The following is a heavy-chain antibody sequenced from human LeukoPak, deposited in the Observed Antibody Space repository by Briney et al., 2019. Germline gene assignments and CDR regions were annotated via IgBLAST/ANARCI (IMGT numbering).Heavy chain of an antibody. D-gene: IGHD3-16*01. V-gene: IGHV3-74*01. CDR2: LNSDGSST. CDR1: GFTFSRYW. J-gene: IGHJ4*02. Sequence: GGSLRLSCAASGFTFSRYWMHWVRQAPGKGLVWVSRLNSDGSSTTYADSVKGRFTISRDNAKNTLYLQMNSLRAEDTAVYYCVRGGGYYFDYWSQGTLVTVSS. CDR3: VRGGGYYFDY.